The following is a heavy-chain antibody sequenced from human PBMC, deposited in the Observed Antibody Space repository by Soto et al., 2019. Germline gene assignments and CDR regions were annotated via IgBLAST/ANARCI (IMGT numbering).Heavy chain of an antibody. J-gene: IGHJ4*02. CDR2: IIPMFGTA. CDR3: ASGIQLWLRRINNGYSG. CDR1: GGTFSTYA. D-gene: IGHD5-18*01. V-gene: IGHV1-69*12. Sequence: QVQLVQSGAEVKKPESSVKVSCKAPGGTFSTYAISWVRQAPGQGLEWMGGIIPMFGTANYAQRFQDRVTINADESTNTVSMELSSLRSEDTAVYFCASGIQLWLRRINNGYSGWGQGTLVTVSS.